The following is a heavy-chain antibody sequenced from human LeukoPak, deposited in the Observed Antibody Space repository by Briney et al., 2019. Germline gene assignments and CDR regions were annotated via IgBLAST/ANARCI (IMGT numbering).Heavy chain of an antibody. CDR3: VAMIRGVGY. D-gene: IGHD3-10*01. J-gene: IGHJ4*02. V-gene: IGHV3-72*01. CDR2: TRHKGNNYAT. CDR1: GFTFSDHF. Sequence: GGSLRLSCATSGFTFSDHFMDWVRQAPGKGLEWVGRTRHKGNNYATEYAASVKGRFTISRDDSKNSLYLQMDSLKTDDTAVYYCVAMIRGVGYWGQGTLVTVSS.